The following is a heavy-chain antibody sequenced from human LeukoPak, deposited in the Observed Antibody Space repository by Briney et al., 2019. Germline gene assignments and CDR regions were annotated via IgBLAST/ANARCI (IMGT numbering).Heavy chain of an antibody. CDR1: GFTFSSYS. Sequence: PGGSLRLSCAASGFTFSSYSMNWVRQAPGKGLEWVSSISSSSSYIYYADSVKGRLTISRDNAKNSLYLQMNSLRAEDTAVYYCAREVVVPAAPNWFDPWGQGTLVTVSS. D-gene: IGHD2-2*01. J-gene: IGHJ5*02. CDR2: ISSSSSYI. V-gene: IGHV3-21*01. CDR3: AREVVVPAAPNWFDP.